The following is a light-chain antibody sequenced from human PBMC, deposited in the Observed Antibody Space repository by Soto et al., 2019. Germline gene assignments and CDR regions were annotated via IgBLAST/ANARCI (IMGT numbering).Light chain of an antibody. CDR3: QQGASFPRT. J-gene: IGKJ4*01. V-gene: IGKV1-12*01. CDR1: QAVSTW. CDR2: AAS. Sequence: DIQMTQSPSSVSASVGDTVTITGRASQAVSTWLAWYQQKPGGAPKLLIYAASTLQSGVPSRFSGSGSGTDFTLTIRSLQPEDFATYYCQQGASFPRTFGGGTKVDIK.